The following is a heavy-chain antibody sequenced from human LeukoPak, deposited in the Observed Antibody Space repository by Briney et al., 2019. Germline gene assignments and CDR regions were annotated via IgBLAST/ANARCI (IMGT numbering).Heavy chain of an antibody. J-gene: IGHJ5*02. D-gene: IGHD3-3*01. V-gene: IGHV4-38-2*01. CDR3: ARRKDFWSGYYS. CDR1: GYSISSGYY. Sequence: SETLSLTCAVSGYSISSGYYWGWIRQPPGKGLEWIGSIYHSGSTYYNPSLKSRVTISVDTSKNQFSLKVSSVTAADTAVYYCARRKDFWSGYYSWGQGTLVTVSS. CDR2: IYHSGST.